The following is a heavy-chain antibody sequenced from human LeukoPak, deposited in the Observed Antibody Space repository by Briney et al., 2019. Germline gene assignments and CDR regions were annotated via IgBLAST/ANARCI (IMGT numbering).Heavy chain of an antibody. Sequence: GASVKVSCKVSGYTLTELSMHWVRQAPGKGLEWMGGFDPEDGETIYAQKFQGRVTMTGDTSTDTAYMELSSLRSEDTAVYYCAAGGYSHEYWGQGTLVTVSS. CDR3: AAGGYSHEY. V-gene: IGHV1-24*01. J-gene: IGHJ4*02. D-gene: IGHD5-18*01. CDR2: FDPEDGET. CDR1: GYTLTELS.